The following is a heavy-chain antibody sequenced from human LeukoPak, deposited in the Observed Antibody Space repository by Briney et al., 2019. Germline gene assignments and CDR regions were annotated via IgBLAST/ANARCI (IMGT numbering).Heavy chain of an antibody. Sequence: SETLSLTCAVYGGSFSGYYWSWIRQPPGKGLEWIGEINHSGSTNYNPSLKSRVTISVDTSKNQFSLKQSSVTAADTAVYYCARGYYDFWSSTNYGMDVWGQGTTVTVSS. J-gene: IGHJ6*02. CDR3: ARGYYDFWSSTNYGMDV. V-gene: IGHV4-34*01. D-gene: IGHD3-3*01. CDR2: INHSGST. CDR1: GGSFSGYY.